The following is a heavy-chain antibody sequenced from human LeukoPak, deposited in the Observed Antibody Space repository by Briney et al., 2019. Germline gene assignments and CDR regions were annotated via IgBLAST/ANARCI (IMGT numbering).Heavy chain of an antibody. J-gene: IGHJ4*02. V-gene: IGHV3-23*01. D-gene: IGHD3-10*01. CDR2: ISSIGTST. Sequence: HTGGSLSLSCAASGFPFSNYALSWFPKAPGKGLPWFSSISSIGTSTYYADSVKGRFTISRDNSKNTLYLQMNSLRAEDTAVYYCAKDSDGSGSYSFDYWGQGTLVTVSS. CDR3: AKDSDGSGSYSFDY. CDR1: GFPFSNYA.